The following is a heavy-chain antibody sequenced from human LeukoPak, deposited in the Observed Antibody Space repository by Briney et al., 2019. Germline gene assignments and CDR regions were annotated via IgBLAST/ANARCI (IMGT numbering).Heavy chain of an antibody. Sequence: GGSLRLSCVGSGFTFHVAWMSWVRQAPGKGLEWVGRIRSQSDGGTADYAAPVKGRMTISRDHSINTLYLQMNNLKTEDTAVYFCATVRTVSDSRLDYWGQGTLVTVSS. CDR3: ATVRTVSDSRLDY. CDR1: GFTFHVAW. J-gene: IGHJ4*02. D-gene: IGHD6-13*01. V-gene: IGHV3-15*01. CDR2: IRSQSDGGTA.